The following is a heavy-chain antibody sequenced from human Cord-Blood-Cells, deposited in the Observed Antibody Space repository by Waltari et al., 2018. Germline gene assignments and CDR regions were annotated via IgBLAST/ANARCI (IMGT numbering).Heavy chain of an antibody. J-gene: IGHJ3*02. CDR3: ARERRGFWSGDAFDI. Sequence: QVQLVQSGAEVKKPGASVKVSCKASGYTFTGYYMHWVRQAPGQGLEWIGWLQPHIGGTNYAQKFQGRATMTRDTSSSTAYMELSRLRSDDTAVYYCARERRGFWSGDAFDIWGQGTMVTVSS. CDR2: LQPHIGGT. CDR1: GYTFTGYY. V-gene: IGHV1-2*02. D-gene: IGHD3-3*01.